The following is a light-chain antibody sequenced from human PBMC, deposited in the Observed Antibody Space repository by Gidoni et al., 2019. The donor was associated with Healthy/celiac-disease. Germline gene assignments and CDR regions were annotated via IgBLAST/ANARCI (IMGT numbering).Light chain of an antibody. J-gene: IGKJ5*01. CDR3: QQYDNFPIT. V-gene: IGKV1-33*01. CDR1: KDISNY. Sequence: DIKMTQYPTSLSASVGDRVTIPCQASKDISNYLNWYQQKPGQAPKLLIYDASTWDTGVPTRFSGSGSGTDFTFTISSLQPEDIATYYCQQYDNFPITFGQGTRLEIK. CDR2: DAS.